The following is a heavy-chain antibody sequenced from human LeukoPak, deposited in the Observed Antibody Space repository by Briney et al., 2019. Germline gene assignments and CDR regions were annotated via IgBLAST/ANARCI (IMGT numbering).Heavy chain of an antibody. D-gene: IGHD3-22*01. V-gene: IGHV3-11*01. CDR2: ISSSSSTI. Sequence: GGSLRLSCAASGFTFSDYYMSWIRQAPGKGLEWVSYISSSSSTIYYADSVKGRFTISRDNAKNSLYLQMNSLRAEDTAVYYCARDLYDSSGYYAPFDYWGQGTLVTVSS. CDR3: ARDLYDSSGYYAPFDY. J-gene: IGHJ4*02. CDR1: GFTFSDYY.